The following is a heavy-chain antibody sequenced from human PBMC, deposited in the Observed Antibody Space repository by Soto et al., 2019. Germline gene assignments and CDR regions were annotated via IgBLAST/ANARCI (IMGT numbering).Heavy chain of an antibody. D-gene: IGHD1-26*01. Sequence: QVHLVESGGGVVQPGRSLRLSCSASGFTFNTYAMHWVRRTPGKGLEWMTIISDDGSKIYYTDSVRGRFTVSRDNPKSTLYLQMNSLRFEDTGIYYWARARSGSSDYWGPGTLVTVSS. CDR1: GFTFNTYA. CDR3: ARARSGSSDY. V-gene: IGHV3-30-3*01. CDR2: ISDDGSKI. J-gene: IGHJ4*02.